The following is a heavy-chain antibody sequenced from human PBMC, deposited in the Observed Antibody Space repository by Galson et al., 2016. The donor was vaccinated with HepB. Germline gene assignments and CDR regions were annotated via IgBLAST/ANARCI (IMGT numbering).Heavy chain of an antibody. CDR1: GDSVSSNNAG. J-gene: IGHJ4*02. Sequence: CAISGDSVSSNNAGWNWIRQSPSRGLEWLERTYYRSKWFYDYAESVKSRITIKPDTTKNQFSLQLNSVTVEDTAVYYCARTGRDSASSRWSQGTLVTVSS. CDR2: TYYRSKWFY. V-gene: IGHV6-1*01. D-gene: IGHD6-6*01. CDR3: ARTGRDSASSR.